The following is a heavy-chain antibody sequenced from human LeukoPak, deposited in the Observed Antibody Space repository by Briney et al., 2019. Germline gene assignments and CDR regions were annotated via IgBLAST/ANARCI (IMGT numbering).Heavy chain of an antibody. V-gene: IGHV3-7*01. D-gene: IGHD2-21*02. CDR1: GFCFVLYW. CDR2: IKHDEIEN. Sequence: PGPSLRLSRAPSGFCFVLYWIGWVSQDPGKGLDWVANIKHDEIENYLADSVTGRFTISRDNAENSLFLQMNSLRPDDTAVYSRVKLVVVTATYWYFDVWGRGTPITVSS. J-gene: IGHJ2*01. CDR3: VKLVVVTATYWYFDV.